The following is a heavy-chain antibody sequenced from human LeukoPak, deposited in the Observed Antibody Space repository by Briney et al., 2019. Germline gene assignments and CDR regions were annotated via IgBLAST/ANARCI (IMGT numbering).Heavy chain of an antibody. D-gene: IGHD1-26*01. CDR2: IRSDGYHT. CDR1: GFVFDTHD. CDR3: AKPRYSGSYYVFPFDI. V-gene: IGHV3-30*02. Sequence: GGSLRLSCGASGFVFDTHDMHWVRQAPGKGLEWVAFIRSDGYHTYYADSVKGRFTIIRDNSKNTLYLQMNSLRAEDTAVYYCAKPRYSGSYYVFPFDIWGQGTMVTVSS. J-gene: IGHJ3*02.